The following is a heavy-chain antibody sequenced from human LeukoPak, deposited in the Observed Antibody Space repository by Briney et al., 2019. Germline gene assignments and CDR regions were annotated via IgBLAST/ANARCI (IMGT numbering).Heavy chain of an antibody. J-gene: IGHJ6*02. CDR3: ARGRDTAMAYYYYYGMDV. V-gene: IGHV4-34*01. D-gene: IGHD5-18*01. CDR2: INHSGST. CDR1: GGSFSGYY. Sequence: SETLSLTRAVYGGSFSGYYWSWIRQPPGKGLEWIGEINHSGSTNYNPSLKSRVTISVDTSKNQFSLKLSSVTAADTAVYYCARGRDTAMAYYYYYGMDVWGQGTTVTVSS.